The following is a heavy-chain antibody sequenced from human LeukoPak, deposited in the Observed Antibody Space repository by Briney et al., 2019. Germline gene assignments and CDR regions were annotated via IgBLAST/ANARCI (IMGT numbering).Heavy chain of an antibody. Sequence: PGGFLRLSCAASGFTFSSYGMHWVRQAPGKGLEWVAFIRYDGSNKYYADSVKGRFTISRDNSKNTLYLQMNSLRAEDTAVYYCAKKGVSSSFPIDYWGQGTLVTVSS. D-gene: IGHD6-13*01. CDR1: GFTFSSYG. V-gene: IGHV3-30*02. CDR3: AKKGVSSSFPIDY. J-gene: IGHJ4*02. CDR2: IRYDGSNK.